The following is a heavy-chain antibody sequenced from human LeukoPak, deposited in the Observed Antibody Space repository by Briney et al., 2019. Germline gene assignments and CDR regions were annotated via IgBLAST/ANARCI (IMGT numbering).Heavy chain of an antibody. D-gene: IGHD3-3*01. CDR1: GGTFSSYA. V-gene: IGHV1-69*06. CDR3: ASIRWYYDFWSGYPFDP. J-gene: IGHJ5*02. CDR2: IIPIFGTA. Sequence: SVKVSCKASGGTFSSYAISWVRQAPGQGLEWMGGIIPIFGTANYAQKFQGRVTITADKSTSTAYMELSSLRSEDTAVYYCASIRWYYDFWSGYPFDPWGQGTLVTVSS.